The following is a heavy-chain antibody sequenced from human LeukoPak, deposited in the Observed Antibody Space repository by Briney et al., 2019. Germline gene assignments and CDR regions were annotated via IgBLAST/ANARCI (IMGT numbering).Heavy chain of an antibody. CDR2: INPNSGGT. J-gene: IGHJ1*01. CDR3: ARGSASPKSPFQH. V-gene: IGHV1-2*02. CDR1: GNTFTGYY. D-gene: IGHD6-25*01. Sequence: ASVKVSCKASGNTFTGYYMHWVRQAPGQGLEWMGWINPNSGGTNYAQKFQGRVTMTRDTSISTAYMELSRLRSDDTAVYYCARGSASPKSPFQHWGQGTLVTVSS.